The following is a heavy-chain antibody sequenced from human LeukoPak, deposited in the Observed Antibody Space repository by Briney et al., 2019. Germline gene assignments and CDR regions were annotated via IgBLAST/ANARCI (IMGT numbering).Heavy chain of an antibody. V-gene: IGHV3-23*01. CDR1: GFTCSSYA. Sequence: GGSLRLSCAASGFTCSSYAMSWVRQAPGKGLEWVSAISGSGGSRYYADSVKGLFTVSRDNSKNTLYLQMNSLRAEDTAVYYCARDLEYYYGSGSYRHDYWGQGTLVTVSS. CDR3: ARDLEYYYGSGSYRHDY. D-gene: IGHD3-10*01. J-gene: IGHJ4*02. CDR2: ISGSGGSR.